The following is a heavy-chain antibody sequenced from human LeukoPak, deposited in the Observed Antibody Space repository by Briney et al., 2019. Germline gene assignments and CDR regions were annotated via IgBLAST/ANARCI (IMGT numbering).Heavy chain of an antibody. CDR1: GGSISSYY. J-gene: IGHJ6*02. CDR3: AREGSSSWYQPYYYYYYGMDV. V-gene: IGHV4-4*07. D-gene: IGHD6-13*01. Sequence: SETLSLTCTVSGGSISSYYWSWIRQPAGKGLEWIGRIYTSGSTNYNPSLKSRVTMSVDTSKNQLSLKLSSVTAADTAVYYCAREGSSSWYQPYYYYYYGMDVWGQGTTVTVSS. CDR2: IYTSGST.